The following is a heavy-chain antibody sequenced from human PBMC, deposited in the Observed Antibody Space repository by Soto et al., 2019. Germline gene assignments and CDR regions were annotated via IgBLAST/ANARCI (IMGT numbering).Heavy chain of an antibody. CDR1: GFTFSSYG. CDR2: ISYDGSNK. V-gene: IGHV3-30*18. Sequence: QVQLVESGGGVVQPGRSLRLSCAASGFTFSSYGMHWVRQAPGKGLEWVAVISYDGSNKYYADSVKGRFTISRDNYKNTLYLKMNRLRAEDTAVYYCAKDIGRSGWYWCATLDSWGQGTLVTVSS. J-gene: IGHJ4*02. D-gene: IGHD6-13*01. CDR3: AKDIGRSGWYWCATLDS.